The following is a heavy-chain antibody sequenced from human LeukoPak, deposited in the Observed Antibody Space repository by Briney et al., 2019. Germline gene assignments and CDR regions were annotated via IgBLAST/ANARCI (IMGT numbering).Heavy chain of an antibody. Sequence: GASVKVSCKASGYTFTSYAIHWVRQAPGQRLEWMGWINAGNGNTKYSQKFQGRVTITRDTSASTAYMELSSLRSEDTAVYYCARGSGSYTFDYWGQVTLVTVSS. V-gene: IGHV1-3*01. D-gene: IGHD3-10*01. CDR1: GYTFTSYA. CDR3: ARGSGSYTFDY. J-gene: IGHJ4*02. CDR2: INAGNGNT.